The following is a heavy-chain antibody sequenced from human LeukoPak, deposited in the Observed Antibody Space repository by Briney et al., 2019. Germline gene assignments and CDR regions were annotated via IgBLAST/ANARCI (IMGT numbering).Heavy chain of an antibody. J-gene: IGHJ5*02. CDR1: GYTFTAHY. CDR3: ARDSYLSSP. CDR2: INHKSVGT. Sequence: ASVKLSCKAFGYTFTAHYMHSVRQAPGQGLEWMGWINHKSVGTNYAPKLTGRVTMTRATSINPTYMELSRRTSDDPAMYYCARDSYLSSPWGKGILVTVSS. D-gene: IGHD2-2*01. V-gene: IGHV1-2*02.